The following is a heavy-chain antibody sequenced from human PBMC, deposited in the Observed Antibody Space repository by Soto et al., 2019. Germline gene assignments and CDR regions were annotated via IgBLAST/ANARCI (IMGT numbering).Heavy chain of an antibody. CDR3: ARVLADGSGSYGTFDY. CDR1: GGSISSGGYS. D-gene: IGHD3-10*01. Sequence: PSETLSLTCAVSGGSISSGGYSWSWIRQPPGKGLEWIGYIYHSGSTYYNPSLKSRVTISVDRSKNQFSLKLSSVTAADTAVYYCARVLADGSGSYGTFDYWGQGTLVTVLL. V-gene: IGHV4-30-2*01. CDR2: IYHSGST. J-gene: IGHJ4*02.